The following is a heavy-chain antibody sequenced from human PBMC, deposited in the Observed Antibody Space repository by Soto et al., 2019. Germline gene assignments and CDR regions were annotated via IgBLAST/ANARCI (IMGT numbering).Heavy chain of an antibody. CDR1: GYSFTNYW. Sequence: GESLKISCKASGYSFTNYWVAWVRQMPGKGLECMGIIYPGDSDTRYSPSFQGQVTISADKSISTAYLQWSSLKASDTAMYYCARVLSGYDFLRPYFDYWGQGTLVTVSS. J-gene: IGHJ4*02. D-gene: IGHD5-12*01. CDR3: ARVLSGYDFLRPYFDY. V-gene: IGHV5-51*01. CDR2: IYPGDSDT.